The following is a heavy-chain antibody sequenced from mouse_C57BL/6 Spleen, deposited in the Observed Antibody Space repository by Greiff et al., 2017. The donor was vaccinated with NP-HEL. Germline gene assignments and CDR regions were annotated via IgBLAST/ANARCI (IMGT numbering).Heavy chain of an antibody. V-gene: IGHV14-4*01. J-gene: IGHJ3*01. CDR3: TTGSVFAY. D-gene: IGHD1-1*02. CDR2: IDPENGDT. CDR1: GFNIKDAY. Sequence: EVQLQQSGAELVRPGASVKLSCTASGFNIKDAYMHWVKQRPEQGLEWIGWIDPENGDTEYASKFQGKATITADTSSNTAYLQLSSLTSVETAVYYGTTGSVFAYWGQGTLVTVSA.